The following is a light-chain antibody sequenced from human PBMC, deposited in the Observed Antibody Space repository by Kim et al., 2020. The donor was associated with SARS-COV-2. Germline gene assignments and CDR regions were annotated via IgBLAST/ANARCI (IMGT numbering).Light chain of an antibody. CDR2: LDS. V-gene: IGLV3-1*01. CDR3: QGWDSSTVV. CDR1: KLGSKF. Sequence: SVSSEKKAIIPCSGDKLGSKFACWYKQKPGQSPWLVIYLDSKRPAGIPERFSGSNPGKTATLTISGTQAMDEADYYCQGWDSSTVVFGGGPQLTVL. J-gene: IGLJ2*01.